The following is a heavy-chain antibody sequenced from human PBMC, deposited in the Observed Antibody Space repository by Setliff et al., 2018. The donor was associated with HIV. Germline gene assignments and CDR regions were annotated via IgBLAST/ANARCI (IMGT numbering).Heavy chain of an antibody. V-gene: IGHV1-18*01. Sequence: ASVKVSCKASGYTFTDYEITWVRQAPGQGLEWMGWISAYNDNANYVQELQGRVTMATDTSTSTAYMELKSLRSDDTAVYFCARFGNFWPYGMDVWGQGTTVTVSS. CDR2: ISAYNDNA. CDR1: GYTFTDYE. D-gene: IGHD3-3*01. J-gene: IGHJ6*02. CDR3: ARFGNFWPYGMDV.